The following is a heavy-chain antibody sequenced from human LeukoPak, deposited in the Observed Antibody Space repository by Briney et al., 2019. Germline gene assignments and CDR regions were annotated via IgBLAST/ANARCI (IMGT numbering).Heavy chain of an antibody. J-gene: IGHJ6*02. Sequence: SETLSLTCTVSGGSISSSSYYWGWIRQPPGKGLEWIGSIYYSGSTYYNPSLKSRVTISVDTSKNQFSLKLSSVTAADTAVYYCARLTSGERYGMDVWGQGTTVTVSS. CDR2: IYYSGST. D-gene: IGHD7-27*01. CDR1: GGSISSSSYY. V-gene: IGHV4-39*01. CDR3: ARLTSGERYGMDV.